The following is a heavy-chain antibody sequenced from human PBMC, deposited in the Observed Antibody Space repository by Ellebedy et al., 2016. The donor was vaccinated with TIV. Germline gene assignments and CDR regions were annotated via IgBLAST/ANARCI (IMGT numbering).Heavy chain of an antibody. J-gene: IGHJ5*02. CDR2: IIPIVGAT. D-gene: IGHD3-10*01. CDR3: ATTMTMVRGVSLVGWFDP. V-gene: IGHV1-69*13. Sequence: SVKVSCXASGDTFGKYMISWVRQAPGQGLEWMGGIIPIVGATKYAHKFLGRLTITADESTTTAYMELSSLRSEDTAIYYCATTMTMVRGVSLVGWFDPWGQGSRVTVSS. CDR1: GDTFGKYM.